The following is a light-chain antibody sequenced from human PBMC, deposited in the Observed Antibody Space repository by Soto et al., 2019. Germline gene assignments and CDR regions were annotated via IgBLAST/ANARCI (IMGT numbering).Light chain of an antibody. Sequence: VLTQPPSVSSAPGQKVTISCSGSSSNIGGNSVSWYQHLPGTAPKLLIYDDNKRPSGIPDRFSGSKSGTSATLGITGFQTGDEADYYCGSWDSSLSAYVFGTGTKVTVL. V-gene: IGLV1-51*01. CDR2: DDN. J-gene: IGLJ1*01. CDR3: GSWDSSLSAYV. CDR1: SSNIGGNS.